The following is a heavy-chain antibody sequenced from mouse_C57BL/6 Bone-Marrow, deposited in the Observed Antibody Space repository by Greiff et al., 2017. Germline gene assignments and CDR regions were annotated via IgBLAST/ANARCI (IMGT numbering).Heavy chain of an antibody. CDR3: AKNTPPTIVTSYYYAMDY. CDR2: IWRGGST. J-gene: IGHJ4*01. Sequence: VQLQQSGPGLVQPSQSLSITCTVSGFSLTSYGVHWVRQSPGKGLEWLGVIWRGGSTDYNAAFMSRLSITKDNSKSQVFFKMNSLQADDTAIYYCAKNTPPTIVTSYYYAMDYWGQGTSVTVSS. V-gene: IGHV2-5*01. D-gene: IGHD2-5*01. CDR1: GFSLTSYG.